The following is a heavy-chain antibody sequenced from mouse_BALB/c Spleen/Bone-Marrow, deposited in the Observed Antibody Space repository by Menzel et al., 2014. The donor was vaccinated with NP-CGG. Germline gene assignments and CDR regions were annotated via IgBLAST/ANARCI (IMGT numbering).Heavy chain of an antibody. D-gene: IGHD1-1*01. CDR3: ARLGYYGSMGY. Sequence: EVQLQQSGGGLVQPGGSLKLSCAASGFDFSRYWMSWVRQAPGKGLEWIGEINPDSSTINYTPSLKDKFIISRDNAKNTLYPQMSKVRSEDTALYYCARLGYYGSMGYWGQGTTLTVSS. CDR2: INPDSSTI. J-gene: IGHJ2*01. V-gene: IGHV4-1*02. CDR1: GFDFSRYW.